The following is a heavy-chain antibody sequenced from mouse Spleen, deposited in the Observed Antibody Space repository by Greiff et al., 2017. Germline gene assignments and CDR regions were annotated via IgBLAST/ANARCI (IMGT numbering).Heavy chain of an antibody. CDR1: GFTFSDYY. CDR2: INHDGSST. V-gene: IGHV5-16*01. J-gene: IGHJ2*01. CDR3: ARDGATWGYFDY. Sequence: EVKLVESEGGLVQPGSSMKLSCTASGFTFSDYYMAWVRQVPEKGLEWVANINHDGSSTYYLDSLKSRFIISRDNAKNILYLQMSSLKSEDTATYYCARDGATWGYFDYWGQGTTLTVSS.